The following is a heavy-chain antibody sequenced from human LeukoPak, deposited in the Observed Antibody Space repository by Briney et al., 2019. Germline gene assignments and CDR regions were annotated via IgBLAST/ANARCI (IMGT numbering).Heavy chain of an antibody. CDR2: IKQDGSEK. CDR1: EFAFTSYW. D-gene: IGHD2-21*01. J-gene: IGHJ6*02. Sequence: GGSLRLSCAASEFAFTSYWMSWVRQAPGKGREWVANIKQDGSEKDYVDSVKGRFTISRDNAKNSLYLQMNSLRAEDTAVYYCARYCGGDCYGMDVWGQGTTVTVSS. CDR3: ARYCGGDCYGMDV. V-gene: IGHV3-7*01.